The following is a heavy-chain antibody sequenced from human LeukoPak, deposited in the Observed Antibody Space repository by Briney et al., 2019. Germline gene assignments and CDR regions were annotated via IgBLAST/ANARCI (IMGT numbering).Heavy chain of an antibody. J-gene: IGHJ2*01. CDR3: ARGPRGNYWYFDL. D-gene: IGHD1-26*01. CDR2: IYYSGST. Sequence: PSETLSLTCTVSGGSITSGSYYWGWIRQPPGKGLEWIGKIYYSGSTYYNPSLKSRVTISVDTSKNQFSLKLSSVTAADTAVYYCARGPRGNYWYFDLWGRGTLVTVSS. V-gene: IGHV4-39*07. CDR1: GGSITSGSYY.